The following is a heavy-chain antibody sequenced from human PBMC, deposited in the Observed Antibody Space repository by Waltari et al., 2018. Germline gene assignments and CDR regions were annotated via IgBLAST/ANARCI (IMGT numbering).Heavy chain of an antibody. CDR2: TYYRDKVYH. Sequence: QVHLQSSGPGLVKPSQTLSLTCAISGDSVSSNGAAWNWIRQSPSRGREWLGRTYYRDKVYHDFAPSVKSRITINPDTSKNHFSLQLNSVTPEDTAVYYCARDAHWGLDALDIWGQGTMVTVSS. V-gene: IGHV6-1*01. D-gene: IGHD7-27*01. CDR3: ARDAHWGLDALDI. CDR1: GDSVSSNGAA. J-gene: IGHJ3*02.